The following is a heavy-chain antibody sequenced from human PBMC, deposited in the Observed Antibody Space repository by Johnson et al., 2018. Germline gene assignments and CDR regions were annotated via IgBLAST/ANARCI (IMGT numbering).Heavy chain of an antibody. CDR3: AKDDTSGWYRYFQH. Sequence: VQLVQSGGGLVKPGGSLRLSCAASGFIFDDYAMHWVRQAPGKGLEWVSGISWNSGKIEYADSVKGRFTISRDNAKNSLYLQMNSLRTEDTALYYCAKDDTSGWYRYFQHWGQGTLVTVSS. J-gene: IGHJ1*01. D-gene: IGHD6-19*01. V-gene: IGHV3-9*01. CDR2: ISWNSGKI. CDR1: GFIFDDYA.